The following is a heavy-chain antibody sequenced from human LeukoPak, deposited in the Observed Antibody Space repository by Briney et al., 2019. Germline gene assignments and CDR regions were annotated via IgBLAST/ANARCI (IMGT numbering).Heavy chain of an antibody. J-gene: IGHJ4*02. V-gene: IGHV1-2*02. CDR1: DYTFTDYY. CDR3: ARANFLSCSSTSCLFDY. CDR2: INPVSGGT. D-gene: IGHD2-2*01. Sequence: ASVKLSCKASDYTFTDYYLHWVRQAPGQGFEWMGWINPVSGGTNYVQKFQGRVTMTRDTSISTAYMELSRLRSDDTAVYYCARANFLSCSSTSCLFDYWGQGTLVTVSS.